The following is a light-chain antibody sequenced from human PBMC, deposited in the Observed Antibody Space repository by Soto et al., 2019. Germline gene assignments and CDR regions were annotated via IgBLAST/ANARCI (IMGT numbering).Light chain of an antibody. J-gene: IGKJ4*01. Sequence: DIQMTQSPSTLSASVGDRVTITCRASQSISSWLAWYQQKPGTAPKLLIYKASSLESGVTSRFSGSGSGTQFTLTISSLQPDDFATYYCQQYNSYPLAFGGETRVEIK. CDR1: QSISSW. CDR3: QQYNSYPLA. V-gene: IGKV1-5*03. CDR2: KAS.